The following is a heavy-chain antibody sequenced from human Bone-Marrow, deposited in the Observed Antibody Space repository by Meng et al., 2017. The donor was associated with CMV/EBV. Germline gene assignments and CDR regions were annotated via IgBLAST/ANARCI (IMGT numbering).Heavy chain of an antibody. V-gene: IGHV1-46*01. CDR3: ARGHFVMRRMWELRDWFDP. Sequence: ASVKVSCKASGYTFTSYYMHWVRQAPGQGLEWMGIINPSGGSTSYAQKFQGRVTMTRDTSTSTVYMELSSLRSEDTAVYYCARGHFVMRRMWELRDWFDPWGQGTLVTVLL. CDR1: GYTFTSYY. D-gene: IGHD1-26*01. J-gene: IGHJ5*02. CDR2: INPSGGST.